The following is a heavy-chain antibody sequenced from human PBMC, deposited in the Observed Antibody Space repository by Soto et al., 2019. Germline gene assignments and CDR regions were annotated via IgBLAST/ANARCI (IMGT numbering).Heavy chain of an antibody. V-gene: IGHV3-30*18. Sequence: GGSLRLSCAASGFTFSSYGMHWVRQAPGKGLEWVAVISYDGSNKYYADSVKGRFTISRDNSKNTLYLQMNSLKAEDTALYYCAKEWFGELSIYYYYGMDVWGQGTTVTV. D-gene: IGHD3-10*01. CDR3: AKEWFGELSIYYYYGMDV. J-gene: IGHJ6*02. CDR1: GFTFSSYG. CDR2: ISYDGSNK.